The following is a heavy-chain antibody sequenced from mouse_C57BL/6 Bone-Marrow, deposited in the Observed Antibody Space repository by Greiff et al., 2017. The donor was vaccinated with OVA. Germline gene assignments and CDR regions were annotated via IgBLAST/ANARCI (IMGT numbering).Heavy chain of an antibody. J-gene: IGHJ4*01. CDR3: ARHSYYYGSSYNAMDY. V-gene: IGHV5-15*01. CDR2: ISNLAYSI. D-gene: IGHD1-1*01. CDR1: GFTFSDYG. Sequence: EVQVVESGGGLVQPGGSLKLSCAASGFTFSDYGMAWVRQAPRKGPEWVAFISNLAYSIYYADTVTGRFTISSENAKNTLYLEMSSLRSEDTAMYYCARHSYYYGSSYNAMDYWGQGTSVTVSS.